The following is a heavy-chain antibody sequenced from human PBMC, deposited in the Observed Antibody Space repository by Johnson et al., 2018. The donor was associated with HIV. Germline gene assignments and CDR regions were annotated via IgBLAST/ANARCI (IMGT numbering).Heavy chain of an antibody. J-gene: IGHJ3*02. CDR2: ISYDGSEK. CDR3: ARGEQWSLLGAFDI. CDR1: GFTFSSYA. Sequence: QVQLVESGGGVVQPGRSLRLSCAASGFTFSSYAMHWVRQAPGKGLEWVAVISYDGSEKYYVDSVTGRFTISRDNAKNSLYLQMNSLSAEDTAVYYCARGEQWSLLGAFDIWGQGIMVTVSS. V-gene: IGHV3-30*04. D-gene: IGHD6-19*01.